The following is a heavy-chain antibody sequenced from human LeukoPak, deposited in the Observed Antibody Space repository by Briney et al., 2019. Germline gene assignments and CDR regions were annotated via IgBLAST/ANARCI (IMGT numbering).Heavy chain of an antibody. Sequence: GGSLRLSCAASGFTFSSYAMSWLRQAPGKGLEWVSAISGSGGSTYYADSVKGRFTISRDNSKNTLYLQMNSLRAEDTAVYYCAKDKEYQLLFDYWGQGTLVTVSS. CDR2: ISGSGGST. CDR3: AKDKEYQLLFDY. V-gene: IGHV3-23*01. CDR1: GFTFSSYA. D-gene: IGHD2-2*01. J-gene: IGHJ4*02.